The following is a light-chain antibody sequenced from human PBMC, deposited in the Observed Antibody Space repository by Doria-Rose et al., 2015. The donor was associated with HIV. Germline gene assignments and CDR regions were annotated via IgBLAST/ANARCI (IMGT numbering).Light chain of an antibody. CDR2: GAS. J-gene: IGKJ1*01. Sequence: TQSPSFLSASVGVRVTITCRASQGISRYLAWYQQKPGEAPTLLIFGASTLQSGVPSRCSGSGSCTEFTLTISSLQPEDFATYDCQQFDSFPRTFGQGTKVELK. CDR1: QGISRY. CDR3: QQFDSFPRT. V-gene: IGKV1-9*01.